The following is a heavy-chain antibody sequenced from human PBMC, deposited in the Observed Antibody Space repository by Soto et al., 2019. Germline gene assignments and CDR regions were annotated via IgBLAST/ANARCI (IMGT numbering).Heavy chain of an antibody. D-gene: IGHD1-20*01. CDR2: VKSKNDGGTT. CDR1: GFTFSNAW. J-gene: IGHJ4*01. Sequence: GGSLRLSCAASGFTFSNAWINWVRQTPGRGLEWVGRVKSKNDGGTTDFAAPVKGRFAISRDDSKNMVYLEMNSLQTEDTAMYYCTTDSYTTTITVCFDYWGHGSLVTVSS. CDR3: TTDSYTTTITVCFDY. V-gene: IGHV3-15*07.